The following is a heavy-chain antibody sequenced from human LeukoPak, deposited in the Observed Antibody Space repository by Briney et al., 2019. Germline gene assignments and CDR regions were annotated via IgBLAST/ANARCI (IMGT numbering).Heavy chain of an antibody. CDR3: ARDPRYSYGGYFDY. CDR2: ISSSSSTI. Sequence: PGGSLRLSCAASGFTFSSYSMNWVRQAPGKGLELVSYISSSSSTIYYADSVKGRFTISRDNAKNSLYLQMNSLRDEDTAVYYCARDPRYSYGGYFDYWGQGTLVTVSS. V-gene: IGHV3-48*02. CDR1: GFTFSSYS. J-gene: IGHJ4*02. D-gene: IGHD5-18*01.